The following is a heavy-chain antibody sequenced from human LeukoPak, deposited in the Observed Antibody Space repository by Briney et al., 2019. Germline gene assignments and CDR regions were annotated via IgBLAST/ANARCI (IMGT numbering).Heavy chain of an antibody. CDR1: GFSFSTSR. CDR3: ARARGYSESGGYPVFDL. D-gene: IGHD2-15*01. CDR2: INPAGTPI. J-gene: IGHJ1*01. V-gene: IGHV3-48*03. Sequence: GGSLRLSCEASGFSFSTSRMNWVRQAPGKGLEWVAYINPAGTPIHYADSVGGRFTISRDNAKNPLFLQMDGLRAEDTAVYYCARARGYSESGGYPVFDLWGQGALVTVSS.